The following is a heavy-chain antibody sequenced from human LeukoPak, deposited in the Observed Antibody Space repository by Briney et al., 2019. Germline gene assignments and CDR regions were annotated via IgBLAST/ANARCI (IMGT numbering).Heavy chain of an antibody. CDR3: ASWSPGDYVLDY. D-gene: IGHD4-17*01. J-gene: IGHJ4*02. V-gene: IGHV1-18*01. CDR2: ISAYNGNT. CDR1: GHTFTSYG. Sequence: GASVKVSCKASGHTFTSYGISWVRQAPGQGLEWMGWISAYNGNTNYAQKLQGRVTMTTDTSTSTAYMELRSLRSDDTAVYYCASWSPGDYVLDYWGQGTLVTVSS.